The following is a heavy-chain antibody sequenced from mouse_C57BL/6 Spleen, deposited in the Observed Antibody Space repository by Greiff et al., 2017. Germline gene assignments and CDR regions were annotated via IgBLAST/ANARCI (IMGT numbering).Heavy chain of an antibody. D-gene: IGHD2-3*01. V-gene: IGHV1-18*01. CDR2: INPNNGGT. Sequence: EVQLQHSGPELVKPGASVKIPCKASGYTFTDYNMDWVKQSHGKSLEWIGDINPNNGGTIYNQKFKGKATLTVDKSSSTAYMELRSLTSEDTAVYYCARNDGYLFDVWGTGTTVTVSS. CDR1: GYTFTDYN. J-gene: IGHJ1*03. CDR3: ARNDGYLFDV.